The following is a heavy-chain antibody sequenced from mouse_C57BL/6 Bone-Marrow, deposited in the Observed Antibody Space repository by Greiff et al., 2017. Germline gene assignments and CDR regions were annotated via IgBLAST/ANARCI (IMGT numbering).Heavy chain of an antibody. CDR2: IHPNSGST. D-gene: IGHD2-3*01. CDR1: GYTFTSYW. J-gene: IGHJ1*03. CDR3: ARHGYYFYWYFDV. Sequence: VKLMESGAELVKPGASVKLSCKASGYTFTSYWMHWVKQRPGQGLEWIGMIHPNSGSTNYNEKFKSKATLTVDKSSSTAYMQLSSLTSEDSAVYYCARHGYYFYWYFDVWGTGTTVTVSS. V-gene: IGHV1-64*01.